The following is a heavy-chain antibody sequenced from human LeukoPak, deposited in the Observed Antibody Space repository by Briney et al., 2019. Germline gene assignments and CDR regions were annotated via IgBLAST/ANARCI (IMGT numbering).Heavy chain of an antibody. D-gene: IGHD3-22*01. Sequence: PSETLSLTCTVSGGSISSSSYYWGWIRQPPGKGLEWIGSIYHSGSTYYNPSLKSRVTISVDTSKNQFSLKLSSVTAADTAVYYCASSHYYDSRKFDYWGQGTLVTVSS. CDR1: GGSISSSSYY. CDR2: IYHSGST. J-gene: IGHJ4*02. V-gene: IGHV4-39*07. CDR3: ASSHYYDSRKFDY.